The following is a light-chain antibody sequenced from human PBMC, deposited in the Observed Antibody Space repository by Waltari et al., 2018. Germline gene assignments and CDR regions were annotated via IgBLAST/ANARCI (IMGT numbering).Light chain of an antibody. J-gene: IGKJ2*03. CDR3: MQGTNWPQS. CDR2: KVS. V-gene: IGKV2-30*01. Sequence: DVVMTQSPLSLPVTLGQLASIPCCSSQSPVYSAGNIYLTWFQQRPGQSPRRLIYKVSRRDSGVPDRFSGSGSGTDFTLRISRVEAEDVGLYFCMQGTNWPQSFGQGTKLEIK. CDR1: QSPVYSAGNIY.